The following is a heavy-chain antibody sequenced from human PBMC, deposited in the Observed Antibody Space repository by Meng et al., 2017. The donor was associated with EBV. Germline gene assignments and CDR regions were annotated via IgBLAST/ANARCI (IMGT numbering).Heavy chain of an antibody. CDR1: GGTSRSDA. J-gene: IGHJ4*02. CDR3: ESESGRGFTLDY. D-gene: IGHD3-10*01. Sequence: QRQLVSSGAEVEKAGSPVKASCGTSGGTSRSDAVSWVRQAPGQGLEWMGGIIPMVGAQDNANKLQGRVRIIADASKSTTSMELNRLRSEDTDKYYCESESGRGFTLDYWGQGTLVTVSS. CDR2: IIPMVGAQ. V-gene: IGHV1-69*01.